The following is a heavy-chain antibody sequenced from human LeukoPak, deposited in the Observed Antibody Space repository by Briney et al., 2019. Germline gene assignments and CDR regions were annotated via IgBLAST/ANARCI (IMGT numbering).Heavy chain of an antibody. Sequence: QSGGSLRLSCAASGFTFSNYAMGWVRQAPGKGLEWVSSISASGGSTYYADSVKGRFTISRDNSQNTLYLQVNSLRAEDTAIYYCAKLSYSSGSYFDYWGQGTLVTVSS. D-gene: IGHD6-19*01. J-gene: IGHJ4*02. CDR1: GFTFSNYA. V-gene: IGHV3-23*01. CDR3: AKLSYSSGSYFDY. CDR2: ISASGGST.